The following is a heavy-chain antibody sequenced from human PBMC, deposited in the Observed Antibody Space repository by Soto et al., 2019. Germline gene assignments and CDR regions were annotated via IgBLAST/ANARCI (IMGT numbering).Heavy chain of an antibody. CDR2: IIPMFGTP. Sequence: GASVKVSCKASGGTFSSYSINWVRQAPGQGLEWMGGIIPMFGTPNYAQNFQGRATIYADESTSTAYMELSSLRSDDTAVYYCATNTMTALSYYFDNWGQGALVNVSS. D-gene: IGHD2-21*02. CDR1: GGTFSSYS. J-gene: IGHJ4*02. CDR3: ATNTMTALSYYFDN. V-gene: IGHV1-69*13.